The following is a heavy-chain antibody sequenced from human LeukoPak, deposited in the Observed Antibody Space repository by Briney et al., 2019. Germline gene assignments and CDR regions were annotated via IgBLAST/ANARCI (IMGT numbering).Heavy chain of an antibody. V-gene: IGHV1-18*01. CDR1: GYTFTSYG. Sequence: ASVKVSCKASGYTFTSYGISWVRQAPGQGLEWMGWISAYNGNTNYAQKLQGRVTMTTDTSTSTAYMELRSLRTQDTAVYYCAKDQLYYDYYFDYWGQGTLVTVSS. J-gene: IGHJ4*02. CDR3: AKDQLYYDYYFDY. CDR2: ISAYNGNT. D-gene: IGHD3-22*01.